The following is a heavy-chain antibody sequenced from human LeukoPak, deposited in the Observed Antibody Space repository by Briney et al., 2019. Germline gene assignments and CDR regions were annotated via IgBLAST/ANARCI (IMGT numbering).Heavy chain of an antibody. J-gene: IGHJ4*02. D-gene: IGHD3-22*01. CDR2: ISYDGSNK. CDR1: GFTFSSYA. V-gene: IGHV3-30-3*01. Sequence: GGSLRLSCAASGFTFSSYAMHWVRQAPGKGLEWVAVISYDGSNKYYADSVKGRFTISRDNSKNTLYLQMNSLRAEDTAVYYCAREISPNYYVSSGYPFGYWGQGTLVTVSS. CDR3: AREISPNYYVSSGYPFGY.